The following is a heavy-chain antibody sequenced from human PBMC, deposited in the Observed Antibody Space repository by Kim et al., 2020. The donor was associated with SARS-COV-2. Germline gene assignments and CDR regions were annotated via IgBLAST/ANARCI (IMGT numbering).Heavy chain of an antibody. CDR3: ARGGGYGSPDY. V-gene: IGHV4-31*02. D-gene: IGHD3-16*01. CDR2: N. J-gene: IGHJ4*02. Sequence: NSYNPSLKSRITLSADTSKNQFSLKLSSVTAADTAVYYCARGGGYGSPDYWGQGTLVTVSS.